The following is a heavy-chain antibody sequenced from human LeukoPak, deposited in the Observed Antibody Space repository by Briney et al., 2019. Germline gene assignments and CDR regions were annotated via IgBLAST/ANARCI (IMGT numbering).Heavy chain of an antibody. CDR1: GFTFTNHW. D-gene: IGHD3-10*01. V-gene: IGHV3-7*01. J-gene: IGHJ4*02. Sequence: PGGSLRLSCAASGFTFTNHWMSWVRQAPGKGLEWVANIKQDGSEKYYVDSAKGRFTISRDNAKNSLNLRMNSLRAEDTAVYYCVRNGGSFDYWGQGTLVTVSS. CDR3: VRNGGSFDY. CDR2: IKQDGSEK.